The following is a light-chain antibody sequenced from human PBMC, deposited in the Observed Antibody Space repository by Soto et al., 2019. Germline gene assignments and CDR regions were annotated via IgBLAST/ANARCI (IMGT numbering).Light chain of an antibody. CDR2: GAS. J-gene: IGKJ3*01. V-gene: IGKV3-20*01. CDR3: QQYVTSPT. Sequence: EIVLTQSPGTLSLSPGERATLSCRASQSLAGNYLAWYQQKPGQAPRLLISGASSRATGIPDRFSGSGSGTDFTLTSTRLEPEDFAVYYCQQYVTSPTFGPGTKVHIK. CDR1: QSLAGNY.